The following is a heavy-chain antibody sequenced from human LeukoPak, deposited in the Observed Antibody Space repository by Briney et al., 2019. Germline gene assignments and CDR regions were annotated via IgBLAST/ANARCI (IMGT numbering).Heavy chain of an antibody. J-gene: IGHJ4*02. CDR1: GFTFSSYG. CDR3: AKDFISYYYDSSGYYYKFDY. CDR2: ISSNGGST. D-gene: IGHD3-22*01. V-gene: IGHV3-64*01. Sequence: GGSLRLSCAASGFTFSSYGMHWVRQAPGKGLEYVSAISSNGGSTSYASSVKDRFTISRDNSKNTLYLQMGSLRAEDMAVYYCAKDFISYYYDSSGYYYKFDYWGQGTLVTVSS.